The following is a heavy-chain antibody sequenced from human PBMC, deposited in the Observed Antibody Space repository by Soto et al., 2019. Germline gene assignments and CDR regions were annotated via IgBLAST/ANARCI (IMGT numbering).Heavy chain of an antibody. CDR3: ARAQGDYDSGRMIYFDY. CDR2: ISSSSSYT. J-gene: IGHJ4*02. V-gene: IGHV3-11*06. Sequence: QVQLVESGGGLVKPGGSLRLSCAASGFTFSDYYMSWIRQDPGKGLEWVSYISSSSSYTNYADSVKGRFTISRAKVKNSLELQMNSLGAEETAVYYCARAQGDYDSGRMIYFDYWGQGTLVTVSS. CDR1: GFTFSDYY. D-gene: IGHD5-12*01.